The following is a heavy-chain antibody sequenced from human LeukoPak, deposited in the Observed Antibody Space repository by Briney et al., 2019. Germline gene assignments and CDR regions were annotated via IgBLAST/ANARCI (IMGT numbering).Heavy chain of an antibody. CDR1: GFTFSSYW. J-gene: IGHJ4*02. V-gene: IGHV3-74*01. CDR2: INPDGSST. Sequence: PAGTLRLSCAASGFTFSSYWMHWVRQTPGKGLVWVSRINPDGSSTTYADSVKGRFTISRDNAKNTLYLQMNSLRVEDTAVYYCVRDGEGGYNPRDYWGQGTLVSVSS. D-gene: IGHD5-24*01. CDR3: VRDGEGGYNPRDY.